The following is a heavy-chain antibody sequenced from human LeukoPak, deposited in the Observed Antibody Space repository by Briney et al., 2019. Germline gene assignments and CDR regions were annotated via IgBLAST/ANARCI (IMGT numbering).Heavy chain of an antibody. CDR3: AKDFFTRPGHFDY. CDR1: GFTFSSYG. D-gene: IGHD3-10*01. J-gene: IGHJ4*02. Sequence: GGSLRLSCAASGFTFSSYGMHWVRQAPGKGLEWVAFIRYDGSNKYYADSVKGRFTISRGNSKSTLYLQMNSLRAEDTAVYYCAKDFFTRPGHFDYWGQGTLVTVSS. V-gene: IGHV3-30*02. CDR2: IRYDGSNK.